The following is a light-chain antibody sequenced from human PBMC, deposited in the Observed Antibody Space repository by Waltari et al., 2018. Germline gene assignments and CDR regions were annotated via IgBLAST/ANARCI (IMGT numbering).Light chain of an antibody. CDR3: QQYNNWPPST. CDR1: ESVASN. Sequence: EIVLTQSPAPLSLSPGERATLPCRASESVASNLAWYQQRPGQAPRLLIFHASTRATGIPAKFSGSGSGTEFTLTISSLQSEDFAVYYCQQYNNWPPSTFGQGTKVEIK. V-gene: IGKV3-15*01. J-gene: IGKJ1*01. CDR2: HAS.